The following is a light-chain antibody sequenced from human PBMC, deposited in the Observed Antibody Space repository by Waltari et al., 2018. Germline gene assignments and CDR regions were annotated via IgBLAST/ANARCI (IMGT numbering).Light chain of an antibody. Sequence: QSALTQPASVSGSPGQSITISCTGTSSDVGGYNYVSWYQQHPGKAPKLMIYDVNNRPSGVANRFSGSKSGNTASLTISVLQSEDEADYYCSSFTSSSTWVFGGGTKLTVL. CDR2: DVN. CDR1: SSDVGGYNY. J-gene: IGLJ3*02. V-gene: IGLV2-14*03. CDR3: SSFTSSSTWV.